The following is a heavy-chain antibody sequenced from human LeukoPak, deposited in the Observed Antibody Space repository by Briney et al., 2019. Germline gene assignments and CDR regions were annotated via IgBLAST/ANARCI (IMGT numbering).Heavy chain of an antibody. CDR1: GYTFTGYY. Sequence: ASVKVSCKASGYTFTGYYMHWVRQAPGQGLEWMGWINPNSGGTNYAQKFQGWVTMTEDTSTDTAYMELSSLRSEDTAVYYCATDRFLEWLLYVYWGQGTLVTVSS. CDR3: ATDRFLEWLLYVY. CDR2: INPNSGGT. J-gene: IGHJ4*02. D-gene: IGHD3-3*01. V-gene: IGHV1-2*04.